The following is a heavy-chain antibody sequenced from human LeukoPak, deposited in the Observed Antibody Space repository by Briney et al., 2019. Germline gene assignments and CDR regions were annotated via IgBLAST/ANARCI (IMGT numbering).Heavy chain of an antibody. Sequence: PGGSLRLSCVASGLTFSAYGMHWVRQAPGKGLEWVAVIWSDGTHRNYAESVRGRFTISRDNSKNTLYLQMNTLRIEDTALYYCASAAGAFDNWGRGTMITVSS. CDR2: IWSDGTHR. V-gene: IGHV3-33*01. CDR3: ASAAGAFDN. J-gene: IGHJ3*02. CDR1: GLTFSAYG. D-gene: IGHD6-13*01.